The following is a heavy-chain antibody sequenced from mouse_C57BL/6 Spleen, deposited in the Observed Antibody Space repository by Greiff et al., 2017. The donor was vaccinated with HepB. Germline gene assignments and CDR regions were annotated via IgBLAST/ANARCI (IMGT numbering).Heavy chain of an antibody. CDR1: GFTFNTYA. D-gene: IGHD1-1*01. Sequence: EVHLVESGGGLVQPKGSLKLSCAASGFTFNTYAMHWVRQAPGKGLEWVARIRSKSSNYATYYADSVKDRFTISRDDSRSMLYLQMNNLKTEDTAMYYCVSSYYGSSNWYFDVWGTGTTVTVSS. CDR3: VSSYYGSSNWYFDV. J-gene: IGHJ1*03. V-gene: IGHV10-3*01. CDR2: IRSKSSNYAT.